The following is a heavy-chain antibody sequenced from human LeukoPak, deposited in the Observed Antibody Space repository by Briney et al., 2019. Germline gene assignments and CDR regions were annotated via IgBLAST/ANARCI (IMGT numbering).Heavy chain of an antibody. J-gene: IGHJ3*02. Sequence: PGGSLRLSCAASVFTVSSSYMSWVRQAPGKGLEWVSVIHRAGSTYYADSVKGRFTITRDNSKNTLYVQMNSLRGEDTAVYYCARMSPMNAFEIWGQGAMVTVSS. CDR3: ARMSPMNAFEI. CDR1: VFTVSSSY. V-gene: IGHV3-53*01. CDR2: IHRAGST.